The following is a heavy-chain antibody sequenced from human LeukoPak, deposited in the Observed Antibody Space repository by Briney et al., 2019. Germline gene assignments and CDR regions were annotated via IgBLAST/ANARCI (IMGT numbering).Heavy chain of an antibody. D-gene: IGHD1-7*01. Sequence: SETLSLTCAVYGGSFSGYYWSWIRQPPGKGLEWIGEINHSGSTNYNPSLKSRVTISVGTSKNQFSLKLSSVTAADTAVYYCARGITGTTDWFDPWGQGTLVTVSS. CDR2: INHSGST. J-gene: IGHJ5*02. CDR1: GGSFSGYY. CDR3: ARGITGTTDWFDP. V-gene: IGHV4-34*01.